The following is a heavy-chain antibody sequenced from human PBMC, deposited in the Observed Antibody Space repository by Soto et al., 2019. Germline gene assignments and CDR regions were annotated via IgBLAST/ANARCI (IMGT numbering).Heavy chain of an antibody. D-gene: IGHD2-2*01. V-gene: IGHV5-51*01. CDR2: IYPGDSDT. J-gene: IGHJ6*03. CDR1: GYSFTSYW. Sequence: GESLKISCKGSGYSFTSYWIGWVRQMPGKGLEWMGIIYPGDSDTRYSPSFQGQVTISADKSISTAYLQWSSLKASDTAMYYCARLGGYCSSTSCYAPVYYYMDVWGKGTTVTVSS. CDR3: ARLGGYCSSTSCYAPVYYYMDV.